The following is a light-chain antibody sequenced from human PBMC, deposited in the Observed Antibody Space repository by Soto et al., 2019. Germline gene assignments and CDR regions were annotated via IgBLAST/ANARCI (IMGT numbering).Light chain of an antibody. CDR2: AAS. V-gene: IGKV1-9*01. Sequence: DIQLTQSPSFLSASVGDRVTITCRASQGIYSYLAWYQQKPGKAPELLIYAASTLQSGVPSRFSGSGSGTEFTLPISSLQPEDFATYFCQQLNTYPITFGQGTRLEIK. CDR3: QQLNTYPIT. CDR1: QGIYSY. J-gene: IGKJ5*01.